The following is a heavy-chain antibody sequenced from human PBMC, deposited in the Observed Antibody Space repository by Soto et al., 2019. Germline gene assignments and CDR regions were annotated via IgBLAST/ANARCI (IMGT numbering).Heavy chain of an antibody. CDR2: IYYSGST. CDR3: ARIAGGSLDSSSWYSYYYGMDV. V-gene: IGHV4-59*01. Sequence: SETLSLTCTVSGGSISSYYWSWIRQPPGKGLEWIGYIYYSGSTNYNPSLKSRVTISVDTSKNQFSLKLSSVTAADTAVYYCARIAGGSLDSSSWYSYYYGMDVWGQGTTVTVSS. J-gene: IGHJ6*02. D-gene: IGHD6-13*01. CDR1: GGSISSYY.